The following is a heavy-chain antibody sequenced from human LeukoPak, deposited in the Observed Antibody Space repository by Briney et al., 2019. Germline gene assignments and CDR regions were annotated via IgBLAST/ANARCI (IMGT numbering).Heavy chain of an antibody. D-gene: IGHD2-15*01. CDR3: ARGGATGGYSTPNWFDP. J-gene: IGHJ5*02. V-gene: IGHV1-46*01. CDR2: INPGGGST. Sequence: ASVKVSCKASGYTFTSYYMHWVRQAPRQGLEWMGIINPGGGSTSYAQKFQGRVTMTRDTSTSTVYMELSSPRSEDTAVYYCARGGATGGYSTPNWFDPWGQGTLVTVSS. CDR1: GYTFTSYY.